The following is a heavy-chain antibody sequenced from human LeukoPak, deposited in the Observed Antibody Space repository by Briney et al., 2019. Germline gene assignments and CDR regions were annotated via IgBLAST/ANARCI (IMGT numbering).Heavy chain of an antibody. J-gene: IGHJ3*01. V-gene: IGHV4-39*06. CDR2: IYYSGST. D-gene: IGHD1-1*01. CDR3: ARNWNDYAFDF. CDR1: GGSISSSSYY. Sequence: SETLSLTCTVSGGSISSSSYYWGWIRQPPGKGLEWIGNIYYSGSTYYNPSLKSRVTISVDTSRNQFPLKLSSVTAADTAVYYCARNWNDYAFDFWGQGTMVTVSS.